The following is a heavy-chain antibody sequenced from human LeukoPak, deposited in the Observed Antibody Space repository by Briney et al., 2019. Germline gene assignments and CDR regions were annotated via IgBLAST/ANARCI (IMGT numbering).Heavy chain of an antibody. CDR3: ARDQAASGTPNWFDP. CDR1: GGTFTSYA. D-gene: IGHD6-13*01. V-gene: IGHV1-69*04. J-gene: IGHJ5*02. CDR2: ISAFIGIA. Sequence: SVKVSCKASGGTFTSYAISWVRQAPGQGLEWMGRISAFIGIANYAQKFQGRVTITADKSTSTAYMELSSLRSEDPAVYYCARDQAASGTPNWFDPWGQGTLVTVSS.